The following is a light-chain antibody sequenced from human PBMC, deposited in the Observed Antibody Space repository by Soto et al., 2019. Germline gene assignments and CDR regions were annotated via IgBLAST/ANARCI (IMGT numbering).Light chain of an antibody. CDR2: EVS. V-gene: IGLV2-14*01. CDR3: SSYTSSDTLV. J-gene: IGLJ1*01. CDR1: SSDLGGYNY. Sequence: QSVLTQPASVSGSPGQSITVSCTGTSSDLGGYNYVSWYQHHPAKAPKLMIYEVSNRPSGVSNRFSGSKSGNTASLTISGLQAEDEADYYCSSYTSSDTLVFGTGTKVTVL.